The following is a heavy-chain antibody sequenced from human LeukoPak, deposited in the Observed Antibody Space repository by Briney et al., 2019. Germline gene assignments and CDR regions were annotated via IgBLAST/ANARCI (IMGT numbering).Heavy chain of an antibody. CDR3: ARKNYYDSSGYWGHAFDI. V-gene: IGHV4-59*01. CDR1: GGSISSYY. CDR2: IYYSGST. J-gene: IGHJ3*02. Sequence: PSETLSLTRTVSGGSISSYYWSWIRQPPGKGLEWIGYIYYSGSTNYNPSLKSRVTISVDTSKNQFSLKLSSVTAADTAVYYCARKNYYDSSGYWGHAFDIWGQGTMVTVSS. D-gene: IGHD3-22*01.